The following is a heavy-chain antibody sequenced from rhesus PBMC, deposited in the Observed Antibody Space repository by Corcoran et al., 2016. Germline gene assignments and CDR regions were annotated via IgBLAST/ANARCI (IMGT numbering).Heavy chain of an antibody. CDR1: GYSISSGYG. V-gene: IGHV4-127*01. CDR2: ISYSGIS. Sequence: QVQLQESGPGLVKPSETLSLTCAVSGYSISSGYGWSWIRQPPGKGLEWIGYISYSGISYYTPSFKRRVTISIDTSKNQFSLKLSSVTAADTAVYYCARGGSRGSGYLDWGQGVLVTVSS. D-gene: IGHD5-24*01. CDR3: ARGGSRGSGYLD. J-gene: IGHJ4*01.